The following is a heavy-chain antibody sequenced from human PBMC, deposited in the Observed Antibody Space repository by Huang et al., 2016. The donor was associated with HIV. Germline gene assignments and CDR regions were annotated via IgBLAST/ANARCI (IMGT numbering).Heavy chain of an antibody. J-gene: IGHJ4*02. CDR3: ARDLALDGYSLFDY. CDR1: GFTFSSYW. V-gene: IGHV3-7*01. Sequence: EVQLVESGGGLVQPGGSLRLSCVASGFTFSSYWMSWVRQAPGKGLEWVANIKQDGSEKYYVDSVKGRFTIARDNAKNSLYLQMNSLRAEDAAVYYCARDLALDGYSLFDYWGQGTLVTVSS. CDR2: IKQDGSEK. D-gene: IGHD5-18*01.